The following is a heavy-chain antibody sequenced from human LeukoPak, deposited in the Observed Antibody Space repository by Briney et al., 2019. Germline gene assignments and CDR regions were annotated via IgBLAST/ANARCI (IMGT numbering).Heavy chain of an antibody. V-gene: IGHV1-69*04. Sequence: SVKVSCKASGGTFSSYAISWVRQAPGQGLEWMGRIIPILGIANYAQKFQGRVTITADKSTSTAYMELSSLRSEDTAVYYCARNRRGSSSWPDYWGQGTLVTVSS. CDR1: GGTFSSYA. D-gene: IGHD6-13*01. CDR2: IIPILGIA. J-gene: IGHJ4*02. CDR3: ARNRRGSSSWPDY.